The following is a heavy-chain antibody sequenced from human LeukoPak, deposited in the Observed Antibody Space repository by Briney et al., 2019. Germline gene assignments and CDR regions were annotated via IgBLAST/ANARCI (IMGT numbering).Heavy chain of an antibody. Sequence: GRSLRLSCAASGFTFDVYAMHWVRQAPGKGLEWVSGISWNSGSIGYADSVKGRFTISRDNAKNSLYLQMNSLRAEDTALYYCAKEAEVGWGMDVWGQGTTVTVSS. D-gene: IGHD1-14*01. V-gene: IGHV3-9*01. J-gene: IGHJ6*02. CDR3: AKEAEVGWGMDV. CDR2: ISWNSGSI. CDR1: GFTFDVYA.